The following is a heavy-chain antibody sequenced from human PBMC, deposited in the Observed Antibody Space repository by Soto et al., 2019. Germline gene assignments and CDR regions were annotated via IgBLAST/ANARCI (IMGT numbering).Heavy chain of an antibody. D-gene: IGHD6-6*01. CDR1: GGSFSGYY. CDR2: INHSGST. CDR3: ASFPRGRAARPYYYYGMDV. V-gene: IGHV4-34*01. Sequence: SETLSLTCAVYGGSFSGYYWSWIRQPPGKGLERIGEINHSGSTNYNPSLKSRVTISVDTSKNQFSLKLSSVTAADTAVYYCASFPRGRAARPYYYYGMDVWGQGTTVTVSS. J-gene: IGHJ6*02.